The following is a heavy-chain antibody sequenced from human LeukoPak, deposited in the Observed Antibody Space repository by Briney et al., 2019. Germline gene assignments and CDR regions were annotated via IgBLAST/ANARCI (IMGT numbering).Heavy chain of an antibody. CDR1: GFTFSDYY. D-gene: IGHD6-13*01. J-gene: IGHJ3*02. CDR3: AKGLASSSWYGDDAFDI. V-gene: IGHV3-9*01. Sequence: GGSLRLSCAAPGFTFSDYYMSWIRQAPGKGLEWVSGISWNSGSIGYADSVKGRFTISRDNAKNSLYLQMNSLRAEDTALYYCAKGLASSSWYGDDAFDIWGQGTMVTVSS. CDR2: ISWNSGSI.